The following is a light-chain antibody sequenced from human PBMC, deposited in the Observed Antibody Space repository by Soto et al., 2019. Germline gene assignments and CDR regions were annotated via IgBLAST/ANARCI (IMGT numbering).Light chain of an antibody. J-gene: IGKJ1*01. Sequence: VLTQSPATLSLSPGKRATLSCRASESIDFHLAWYQQKPGQAPRLLIYDSSVRATGTPARFSGSGSGTDFTLTISRLEPEDFAVYYCHHFGSLPETFGQGTNVE. V-gene: IGKV3-20*01. CDR1: ESIDFH. CDR2: DSS. CDR3: HHFGSLPET.